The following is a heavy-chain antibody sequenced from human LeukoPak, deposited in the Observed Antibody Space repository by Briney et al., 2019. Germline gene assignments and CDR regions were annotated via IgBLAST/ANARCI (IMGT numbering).Heavy chain of an antibody. CDR2: ISAYNGNT. J-gene: IGHJ4*02. V-gene: IGHV1-18*04. D-gene: IGHD2-21*02. CDR1: GYTFTNYY. Sequence: ASVNFSCKASGYTFTNYYMHWVRQAPGQGLEWMGWISAYNGNTNYAQKLQGRVTMTTDTSTSTAYMELRSLRSDDTAVYYCARDRDMAYLDYWGQGTRVTVSS. CDR3: ARDRDMAYLDY.